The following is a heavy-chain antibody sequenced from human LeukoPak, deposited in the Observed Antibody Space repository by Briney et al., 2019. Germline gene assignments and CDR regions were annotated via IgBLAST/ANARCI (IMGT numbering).Heavy chain of an antibody. Sequence: TGGSLRLSCAASGFTFSDYYMSWIRQASGKGLEWVSYIDISGTTIYYTHSVKGRFTISRDNAKNSLYLQMNSLRAEDTAFYYCARRKHSSGWSPNEYYFDYWGQGTLVTVSS. V-gene: IGHV3-11*01. CDR2: IDISGTTI. J-gene: IGHJ4*02. D-gene: IGHD6-13*01. CDR1: GFTFSDYY. CDR3: ARRKHSSGWSPNEYYFDY.